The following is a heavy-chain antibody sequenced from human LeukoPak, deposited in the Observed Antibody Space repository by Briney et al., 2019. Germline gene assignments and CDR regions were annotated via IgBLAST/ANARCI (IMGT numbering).Heavy chain of an antibody. V-gene: IGHV3-33*06. CDR2: IWYDGSNK. D-gene: IGHD2-2*02. J-gene: IGHJ3*02. CDR1: GFTFSSDG. CDR3: AKDRRYCSSTSCYTNDAFDI. Sequence: GGSLRLSCEASGFTFSSDGMHWVRQAPGKGPEWVAVIWYDGSNKYYADSVKGRFTISRDNSKNTLYLQMNSLRAEDTAVYYCAKDRRYCSSTSCYTNDAFDIWGQGTMVTVSS.